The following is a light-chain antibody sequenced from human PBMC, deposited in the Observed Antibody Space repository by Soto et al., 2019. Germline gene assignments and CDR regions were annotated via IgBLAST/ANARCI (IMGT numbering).Light chain of an antibody. CDR1: QSISDK. Sequence: IVMTQSPATLSVSPGERATLSCRASQSISDKLAWYQQKPGQAPRLLIYGASTRATGIPVRFSGSGSGTEFTLTISRLEPEDFAIYYCQQYAGSPRTFGQGTTVEVK. J-gene: IGKJ1*01. V-gene: IGKV3-15*01. CDR3: QQYAGSPRT. CDR2: GAS.